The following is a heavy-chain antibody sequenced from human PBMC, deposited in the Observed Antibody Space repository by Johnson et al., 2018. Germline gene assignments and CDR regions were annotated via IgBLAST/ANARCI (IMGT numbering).Heavy chain of an antibody. V-gene: IGHV3-21*06. CDR3: ARDKHMSVGLDV. Sequence: VQLVESGGDLVKPGESLRLSCEGSGFSFSSYTMNWVRQAPGKGLEWISSISKTSTFIHYSDSVKGRFAISRDNAKNSMFLLMDSLRVEDTAVYYCARDKHMSVGLDVWGQWTTVTVSS. CDR1: GFSFSSYT. J-gene: IGHJ6*02. D-gene: IGHD2-21*01. CDR2: ISKTSTFI.